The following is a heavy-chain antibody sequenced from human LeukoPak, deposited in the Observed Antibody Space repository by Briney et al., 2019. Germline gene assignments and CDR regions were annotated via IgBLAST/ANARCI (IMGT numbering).Heavy chain of an antibody. Sequence: SVKVSCKASGGTFSSYAISWVRQAPGQGLEWMGGIIPIFGTANYAQKFQGRVTITTDESTSTAYMELSSLRSEDTAVYHCAREAYYGSGKFDYWGQGTLVTVSS. J-gene: IGHJ4*02. D-gene: IGHD3-10*01. V-gene: IGHV1-69*05. CDR1: GGTFSSYA. CDR3: AREAYYGSGKFDY. CDR2: IIPIFGTA.